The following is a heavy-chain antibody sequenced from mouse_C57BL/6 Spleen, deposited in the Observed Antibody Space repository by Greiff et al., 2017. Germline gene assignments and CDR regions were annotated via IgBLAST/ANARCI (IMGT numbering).Heavy chain of an antibody. V-gene: IGHV1-80*01. CDR2: IYPGDGDT. D-gene: IGHD1-1*01. CDR1: GYAFSSYW. J-gene: IGHJ2*01. CDR3: ARSGDYGSSCHY. Sequence: QVQLQQSGAELVKPGASVKISCKASGYAFSSYWMNWVKQRPGKGLEWIGQIYPGDGDTNYNGKFKGKATLTADNSSSTAYMLLSSLTSEDSAVYFFARSGDYGSSCHYWGPVTTLTVSS.